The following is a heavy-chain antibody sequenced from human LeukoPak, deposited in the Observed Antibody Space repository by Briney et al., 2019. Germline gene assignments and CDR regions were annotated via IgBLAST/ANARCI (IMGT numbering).Heavy chain of an antibody. Sequence: ASVKVSCKASGYTFTSYDINWVRQTTGQGLEWMGWVNPNSGNTGYAQKFQGRVTMTRNTSISTAYMELSSLRSEDTAVYYCARGSHYDSSGYSYYFDYWDQGTLITVSS. J-gene: IGHJ4*02. CDR1: GYTFTSYD. V-gene: IGHV1-8*01. CDR3: ARGSHYDSSGYSYYFDY. D-gene: IGHD3-22*01. CDR2: VNPNSGNT.